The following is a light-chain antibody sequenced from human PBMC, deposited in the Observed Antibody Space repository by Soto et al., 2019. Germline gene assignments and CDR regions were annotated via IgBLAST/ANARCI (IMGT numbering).Light chain of an antibody. CDR3: QQYEAVVT. V-gene: IGKV3-20*01. Sequence: EIVLTQSPGTLFLSPGERATLSCRASQSLTKNYFAWYQQKPGRALRLLIDGASTRATGIPDRFSGSGSGTDFTLTISRLEREDVAVYYCQQYEAVVTFGQGTKVEI. J-gene: IGKJ1*01. CDR2: GAS. CDR1: QSLTKNY.